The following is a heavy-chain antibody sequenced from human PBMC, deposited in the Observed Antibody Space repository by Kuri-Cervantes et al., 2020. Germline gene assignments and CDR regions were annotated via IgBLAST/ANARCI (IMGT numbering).Heavy chain of an antibody. CDR1: GFTFSDYY. CDR2: ISSSGSTI. J-gene: IGHJ5*02. CDR3: ARGCSAINRIVVVPAAYRDNWFDP. D-gene: IGHD2-2*01. V-gene: IGHV3-11*01. Sequence: GESLKISCAASGFTFSDYYMSWIRQAPGKGLEWVSYISSSGSTIYYADSVKGRFTISRDNAKNSLYLQMNSLRAEDTAVYYCARGCSAINRIVVVPAAYRDNWFDPWGQGTLVTVSS.